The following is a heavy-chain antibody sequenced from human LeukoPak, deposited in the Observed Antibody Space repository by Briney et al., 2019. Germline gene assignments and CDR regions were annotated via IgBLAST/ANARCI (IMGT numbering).Heavy chain of an antibody. CDR2: IKQDGSEK. Sequence: GGSRRLSCAASGFTFTTYWMGWVRQAPGKGLEWVANIKQDGSEKYYVDSVKGRFTISRDNAKNSLYLQMNSLRAEDTAVYYCARGYSGYPYWGQGTLVTVSS. D-gene: IGHD5-12*01. J-gene: IGHJ4*02. V-gene: IGHV3-7*04. CDR1: GFTFTTYW. CDR3: ARGYSGYPY.